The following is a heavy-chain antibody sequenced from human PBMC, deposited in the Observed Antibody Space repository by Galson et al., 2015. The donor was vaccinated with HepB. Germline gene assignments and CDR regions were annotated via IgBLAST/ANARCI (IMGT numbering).Heavy chain of an antibody. Sequence: SVKVSCKASGGTFSSYAISWVRQAPGQGLEWMGGIIPIFGTANYAQKFQGRVTITADESTSTAYMELSSLRSEDTAVYYCARDLSSIAAAGTLDYYYYYMDVWGKGTTVTVSS. CDR1: GGTFSSYA. CDR3: ARDLSSIAAAGTLDYYYYYMDV. CDR2: IIPIFGTA. J-gene: IGHJ6*03. D-gene: IGHD6-13*01. V-gene: IGHV1-69*13.